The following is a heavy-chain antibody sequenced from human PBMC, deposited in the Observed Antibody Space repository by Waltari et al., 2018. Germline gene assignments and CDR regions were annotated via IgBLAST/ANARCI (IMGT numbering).Heavy chain of an antibody. D-gene: IGHD2-15*01. V-gene: IGHV4-34*01. CDR3: ARGAVVVVAATRYYYYGMDV. CDR2: INHSGST. J-gene: IGHJ6*02. Sequence: QVQLQQWGAGLLKPSETLSLTCAVYGGSFSGYYWSWIRQPPGKGLEWIGEINHSGSTNYNPSLKSRVTISVDTSKNQFSLKLSSVTAADTAVYYCARGAVVVVAATRYYYYGMDVWGQGTTVTVSS. CDR1: GGSFSGYY.